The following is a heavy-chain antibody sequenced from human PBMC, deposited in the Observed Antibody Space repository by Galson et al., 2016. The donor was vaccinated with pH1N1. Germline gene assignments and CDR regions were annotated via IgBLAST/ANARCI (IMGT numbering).Heavy chain of an antibody. V-gene: IGHV3-21*06. D-gene: IGHD3-3*02. CDR3: TRDVPFTSFDF. Sequence: SLRLSCAASGFTFGAHTMNWVRQAPGKGLEWVASIGDAIFYADSVRGRFTISRDNAKSTLYLQMNSLRAEDTSIYYCTRDVPFTSFDFWGPGVLVTVSS. CDR2: IGDAI. CDR1: GFTFGAHT. J-gene: IGHJ4*02.